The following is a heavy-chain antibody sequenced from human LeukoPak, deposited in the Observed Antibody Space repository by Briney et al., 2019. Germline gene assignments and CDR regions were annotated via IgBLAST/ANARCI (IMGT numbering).Heavy chain of an antibody. J-gene: IGHJ5*02. CDR1: GYSFTNYW. CDR3: ARKNPTALRNNWFDP. CDR2: INPDGSHI. D-gene: IGHD5-18*01. Sequence: PGESLKISCKGSGYSFTNYWIAWVXQMPGXGLEWMGAINPDGSHIRYSPSFQGQVTISTDKSISTAYLQWSSLKASDTAIYYCARKNPTALRNNWFDPWGQGTLVTVSS. V-gene: IGHV5-51*01.